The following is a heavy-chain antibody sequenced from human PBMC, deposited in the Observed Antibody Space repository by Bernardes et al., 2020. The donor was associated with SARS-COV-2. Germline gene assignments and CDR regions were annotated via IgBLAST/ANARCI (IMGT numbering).Heavy chain of an antibody. CDR3: ATLNLGNFDY. J-gene: IGHJ4*02. D-gene: IGHD7-27*01. CDR2: IAYDDGHK. V-gene: IGHV3-30*02. CDR1: GFTFTSFG. Sequence: GGYLRLWCAASGFTFTSFGMHWVRQAPGKGLEWVAFIAYDDGHKYYEDSVKGRFTISRDNSKNTLYLQMNSLRAEDTALYYCATLNLGNFDYWGQGTLVTVSS.